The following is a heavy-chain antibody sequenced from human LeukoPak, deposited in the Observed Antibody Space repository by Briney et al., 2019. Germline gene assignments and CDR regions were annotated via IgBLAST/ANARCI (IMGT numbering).Heavy chain of an antibody. V-gene: IGHV3-7*01. CDR1: GFSFSDAW. CDR2: INQDGSEK. CDR3: SVRLDY. Sequence: PGGSLRLSCAASGFSFSDAWMSWVRQAPGKGLEWVANINQDGSEKYYVDSVKGRFTISRDNAKNSLYLQINSVRAEDTAIYYCSVRLDYWGQGTLVTVSS. J-gene: IGHJ4*02.